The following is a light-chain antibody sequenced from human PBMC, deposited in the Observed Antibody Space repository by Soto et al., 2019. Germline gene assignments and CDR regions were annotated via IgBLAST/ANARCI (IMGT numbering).Light chain of an antibody. V-gene: IGKV3-20*01. CDR2: GAS. Sequence: EIVLTQSPGTLSLSPGERATLSCRASQSVSSSYLAWYQQKPGQAPRLLIYGASSRATDIPDRFSGSGSGTDFTLTISRLEPEDFAVYYCQQYGSSQSFGQGNKVEIK. CDR3: QQYGSSQS. J-gene: IGKJ1*01. CDR1: QSVSSSY.